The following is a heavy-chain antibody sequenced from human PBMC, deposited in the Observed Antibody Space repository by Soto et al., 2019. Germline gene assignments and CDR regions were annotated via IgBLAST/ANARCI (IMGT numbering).Heavy chain of an antibody. D-gene: IGHD2-8*01. CDR1: GFTFTDYW. CDR2: ISIDGSST. J-gene: IGHJ4*02. V-gene: IGHV3-74*01. CDR3: VRDTPNVGPTFDY. Sequence: GGSLRLSCTASGFTFTDYWMHWVRQAPGRGLVWVSRISIDGSSTAYADSVKGRFTVSRDNAKNTLYLQMDSLRADYTAVYFCVRDTPNVGPTFDYCGEGT.